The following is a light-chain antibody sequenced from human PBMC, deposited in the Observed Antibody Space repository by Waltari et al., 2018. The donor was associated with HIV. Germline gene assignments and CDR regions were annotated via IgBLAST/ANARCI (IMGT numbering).Light chain of an antibody. CDR3: QQYGSSPYT. CDR2: GAS. Sequence: EIVLTQSPGTLSLSPGERATLSCRASQSVSSSYLAWYQQKPGQAPRLLIYGASSTATGIPDRFSGSGSGTDFTLTISRLEPEDSAVYYCQQYGSSPYTFGQGTKLEIK. CDR1: QSVSSSY. V-gene: IGKV3-20*01. J-gene: IGKJ2*01.